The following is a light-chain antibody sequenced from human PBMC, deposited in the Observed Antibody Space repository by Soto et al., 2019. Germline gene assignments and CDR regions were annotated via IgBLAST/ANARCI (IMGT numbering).Light chain of an antibody. CDR1: TGPVTSSHY. Sequence: QAVVTQEPSLTVSPGGTVTLTCASSTGPVTSSHYPYWFQQRPCQAPRTLIYDTSNKHSWTPARFSGSLLGGKGALTLSGAQPEDEADYYCLLSYSGGRYVVFGGGTKLTVL. CDR3: LLSYSGGRYVV. J-gene: IGLJ2*01. CDR2: DTS. V-gene: IGLV7-46*01.